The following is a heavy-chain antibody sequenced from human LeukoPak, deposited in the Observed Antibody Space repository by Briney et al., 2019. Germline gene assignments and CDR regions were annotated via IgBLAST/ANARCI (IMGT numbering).Heavy chain of an antibody. D-gene: IGHD3-22*01. Sequence: GGSLRLSCAASGFTFSSYSMNWVRQAPGKGLEWVSYISTSSNTIHYADSVKGRFTISRGYAKNSLYLQMNSLRDDDTAVYYCARDRGTSGYLPWGQGTLVTVSS. CDR2: ISTSSNTI. CDR3: ARDRGTSGYLP. V-gene: IGHV3-48*02. CDR1: GFTFSSYS. J-gene: IGHJ5*02.